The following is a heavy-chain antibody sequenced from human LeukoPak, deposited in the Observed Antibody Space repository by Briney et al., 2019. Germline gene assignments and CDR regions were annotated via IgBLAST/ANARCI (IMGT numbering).Heavy chain of an antibody. J-gene: IGHJ5*02. CDR2: ISSSDNTI. V-gene: IGHV3-48*02. Sequence: GGSLRLSCAASGFTFSIYAMNWVRQAPGKGLEWVSYISSSDNTIYYADSVKGRFTISRDNSKNTLYLQMNSLRDEDTAVYYCAKGGHSSGWPNWFDPWGQGTLVTVSS. D-gene: IGHD6-19*01. CDR3: AKGGHSSGWPNWFDP. CDR1: GFTFSIYA.